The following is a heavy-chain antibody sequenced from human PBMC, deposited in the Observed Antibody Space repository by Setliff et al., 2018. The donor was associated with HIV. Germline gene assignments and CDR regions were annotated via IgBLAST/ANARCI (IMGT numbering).Heavy chain of an antibody. CDR2: ISVYNGQT. J-gene: IGHJ4*02. V-gene: IGHV1-18*01. Sequence: ASVKVSCKASGYSFTTYGISWVRQAPGQGLEWVGWISVYNGQTLYAQKVQDRVTMTRDTSTSTVYMDLSRLRSEDTAVYYCAREFPGGTKGFDYWGQGTLVTVSS. CDR1: GYSFTTYG. CDR3: AREFPGGTKGFDY. D-gene: IGHD1-1*01.